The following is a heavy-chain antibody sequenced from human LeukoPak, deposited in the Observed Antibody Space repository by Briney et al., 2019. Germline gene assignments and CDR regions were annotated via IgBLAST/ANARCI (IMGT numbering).Heavy chain of an antibody. CDR1: GFTFSSYA. Sequence: GRSLRLSCAASGFTFSSYAMHWVRQAPGKGLEWVAVISYDGSNKYYADSVKGRFTISRDNSKNTLYLQMNSLRAEDTAVYYCARGLGVYCGGDCYLGGYWGQGTLVTVSS. D-gene: IGHD2-21*02. J-gene: IGHJ4*02. V-gene: IGHV3-30-3*01. CDR3: ARGLGVYCGGDCYLGGY. CDR2: ISYDGSNK.